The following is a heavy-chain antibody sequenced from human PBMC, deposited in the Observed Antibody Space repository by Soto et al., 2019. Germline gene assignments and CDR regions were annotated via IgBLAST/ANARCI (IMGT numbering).Heavy chain of an antibody. CDR1: GGNFVDYG. J-gene: IGHJ4*02. CDR2: ISSSGSTI. CDR3: ASSGPGSITIFGVVIFQHDY. V-gene: IGHV3-11*01. D-gene: IGHD3-3*01. Sequence: AGGSLRLSCTASGGNFVDYGMRWIRQTTDKGLEWVSYISSSGSTIYYADSVKGRFTISRDNAKNSLYLQMNSLRAEDTAVYYCASSGPGSITIFGVVIFQHDYWGQGTLVTVSS.